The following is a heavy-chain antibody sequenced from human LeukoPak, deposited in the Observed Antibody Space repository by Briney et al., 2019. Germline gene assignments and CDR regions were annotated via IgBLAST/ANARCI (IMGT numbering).Heavy chain of an antibody. V-gene: IGHV4-4*07. CDR1: GGSISSYY. J-gene: IGHJ4*02. Sequence: PSETLSLTCTVSGGSISSYYWSWIRQPAGKGLEWIGRIYTRGSTNYNPSLTSRVTISLDTSKNQFSLQLSSVTAADTAVYYCARDLNWERRNCSGGSCYSGIDYWGQGTLVTVSS. CDR2: IYTRGST. D-gene: IGHD2-15*01. CDR3: ARDLNWERRNCSGGSCYSGIDY.